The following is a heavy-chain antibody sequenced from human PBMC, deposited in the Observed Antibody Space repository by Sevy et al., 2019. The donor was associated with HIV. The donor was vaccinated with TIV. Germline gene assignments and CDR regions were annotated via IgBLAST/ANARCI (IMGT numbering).Heavy chain of an antibody. D-gene: IGHD3-16*01. CDR3: AHETFGRFES. J-gene: IGHJ4*02. CDR1: GFSFSANW. Sequence: QLGGSLRLSCAASGFSFSANWMNWVRQAPGKGLEWVANIKGDGSDKHYVDSVEGRFTISRDNAKNVLYLQMNSLRVEDMAVYYCAHETFGRFESWGQGTLVTVSS. CDR2: IKGDGSDK. V-gene: IGHV3-7*01.